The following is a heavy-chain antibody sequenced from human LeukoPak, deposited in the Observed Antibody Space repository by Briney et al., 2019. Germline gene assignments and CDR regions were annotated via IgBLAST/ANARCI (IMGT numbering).Heavy chain of an antibody. V-gene: IGHV3-21*01. D-gene: IGHD1-26*01. CDR1: GFTFSSYS. Sequence: GGSLRLSCAASGFTFSSYSMNWVRQAPGKGLEWVSSISSSSSYIYYADSVKGRFTISRDNAKNSLYLQMNSLRAGDTAVYYCARAIVGATIDAFDIWGQGTMVTVSS. CDR2: ISSSSSYI. J-gene: IGHJ3*02. CDR3: ARAIVGATIDAFDI.